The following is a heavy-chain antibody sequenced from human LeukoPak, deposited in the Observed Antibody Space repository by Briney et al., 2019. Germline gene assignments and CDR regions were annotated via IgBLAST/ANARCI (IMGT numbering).Heavy chain of an antibody. Sequence: GGSLRLSCAASGFTFSSYSMNWVRQAPGKGLEWVSAISGSGGSTYYADSVKGRFTISRDNSKNTLYLQMNSLRAEDTAVYYCAKGVRYYYYYYMDVWGKGTTVTVSS. CDR2: ISGSGGST. V-gene: IGHV3-23*01. CDR1: GFTFSSYS. D-gene: IGHD4-23*01. CDR3: AKGVRYYYYYYMDV. J-gene: IGHJ6*03.